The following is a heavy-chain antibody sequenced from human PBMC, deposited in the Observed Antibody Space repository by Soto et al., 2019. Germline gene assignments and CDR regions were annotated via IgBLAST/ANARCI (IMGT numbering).Heavy chain of an antibody. J-gene: IGHJ4*02. CDR1: GFNFSSYA. D-gene: IGHD6-19*01. CDR2: ISGSGGST. CDR3: AKDRGGSGWYNDY. Sequence: GGSLRLSCAASGFNFSSYAMSWVRQAPGKGLEWVSAISGSGGSTYYADSVKGRFTISRDNSKNTLYLQMNSLRAGDTAVYYCAKDRGGSGWYNDYWGQGTLVTVSS. V-gene: IGHV3-23*01.